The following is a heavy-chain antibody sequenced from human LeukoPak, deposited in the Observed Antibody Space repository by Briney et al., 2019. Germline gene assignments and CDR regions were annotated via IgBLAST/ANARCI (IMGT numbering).Heavy chain of an antibody. CDR3: ARQTFGVLYFDS. V-gene: IGHV4-59*08. CDR2: IYYSGST. D-gene: IGHD3-10*01. Sequence: SETLSLTCTVSGGSISSYYWSWIRQSPGKGLEWIGYIYYSGSTNYNPSLKSRVTISVDTSKNQFSLKLSSVTAADTAVYYCARQTFGVLYFDSWGQGTLAIVSS. CDR1: GGSISSYY. J-gene: IGHJ4*02.